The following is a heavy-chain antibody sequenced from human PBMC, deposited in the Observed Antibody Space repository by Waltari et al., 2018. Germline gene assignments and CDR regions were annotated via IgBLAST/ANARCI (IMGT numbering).Heavy chain of an antibody. CDR3: ARGIPPYGGSFHVPKGIVVDKKYIDS. V-gene: IGHV4-34*01. J-gene: IGHJ4*02. D-gene: IGHD2-15*01. CDR1: GGSFNGYY. Sequence: AGLLKPSDTLSLTCAVHGGSFNGYYWNWIRQSPGKGLEWIGDINHSGRTDSNPSLKSRVTISVDTSQKEFFLEVLSVTATDTGVYYCARGIPPYGGSFHVPKGIVVDKKYIDSWGQGTLVTVSS. CDR2: INHSGRT.